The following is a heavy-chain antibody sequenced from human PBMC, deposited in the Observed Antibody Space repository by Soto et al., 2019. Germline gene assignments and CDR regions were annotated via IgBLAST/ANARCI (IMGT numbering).Heavy chain of an antibody. CDR3: EAAPPY. D-gene: IGHD6-25*01. Sequence: PSETLSLTCSVSGGSISGYYWSWIRQTPEKGLEWIGYIYYSGSTNYNPSLKSRDTILIDMSKNQFSLKLTSVTAADTAVYYCEAAPPYWGHGILVTGSS. J-gene: IGHJ4*01. CDR1: GGSISGYY. CDR2: IYYSGST. V-gene: IGHV4-59*01.